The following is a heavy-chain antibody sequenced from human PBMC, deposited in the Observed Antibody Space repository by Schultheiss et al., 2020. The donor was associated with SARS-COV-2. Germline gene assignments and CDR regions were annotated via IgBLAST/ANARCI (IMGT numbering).Heavy chain of an antibody. Sequence: SETLSLTCTVSGGSISSGGYYWSWIRQHPGKGLEWIGYIYYSGSTYYNPSLKSRVTISVDTSKNQFSLKLSSVTAADTAVYYCVKEEGHGPNNFDYWGQGTRSTVA. V-gene: IGHV4-31*03. J-gene: IGHJ4*02. CDR2: IYYSGST. CDR3: VKEEGHGPNNFDY. CDR1: GGSISSGGYY. D-gene: IGHD2/OR15-2a*01.